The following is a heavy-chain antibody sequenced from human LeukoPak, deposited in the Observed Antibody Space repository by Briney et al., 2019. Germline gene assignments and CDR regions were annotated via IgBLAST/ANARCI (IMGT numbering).Heavy chain of an antibody. CDR1: GGSISSTNW. V-gene: IGHV4-4*02. J-gene: IGHJ4*02. CDR3: ARPYGSY. D-gene: IGHD3-10*01. CDR2: VHLSGRT. Sequence: ASETLSLTCGVSGGSISSTNWWTWVRQPPGEGLEWIGEVHLSGRTNYNPSLESRVTISVDTSKNQFSLKLSSVTAADTAVYYCARPYGSYWGQGTLVTVSS.